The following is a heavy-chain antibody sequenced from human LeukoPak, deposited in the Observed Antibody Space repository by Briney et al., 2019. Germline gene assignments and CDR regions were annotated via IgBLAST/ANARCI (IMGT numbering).Heavy chain of an antibody. CDR1: GFTFNNYA. CDR3: AKHPSVGNFEY. J-gene: IGHJ4*02. D-gene: IGHD4-23*01. CDR2: ISGCGGT. Sequence: GGSLRLSCAASGFTFNNYAMSWVRQAPGKGLEWVSAISGCGGTYYADSVKGRFIISRDNSKNTLYLQMNSLRAEDTAIYYCAKHPSVGNFEYWGQGTLVTVSS. V-gene: IGHV3-23*01.